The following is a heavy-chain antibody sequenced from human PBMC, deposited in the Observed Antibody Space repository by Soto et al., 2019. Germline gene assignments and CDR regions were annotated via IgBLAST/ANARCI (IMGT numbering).Heavy chain of an antibody. V-gene: IGHV3-7*02. CDR3: ATVPPRVPDRIAYGGNL. D-gene: IGHD4-17*01. CDR1: GFTFNNAW. Sequence: TGGSLRLSCEVSGFTFNNAWMSWVRQAPGKGLEWVANIKQDGSEKYYVDSVKGRFTISRDNAKNSLYLQMNSLRAEDTAVYYCATVPPRVPDRIAYGGNLWGQGTLVTVSS. J-gene: IGHJ5*02. CDR2: IKQDGSEK.